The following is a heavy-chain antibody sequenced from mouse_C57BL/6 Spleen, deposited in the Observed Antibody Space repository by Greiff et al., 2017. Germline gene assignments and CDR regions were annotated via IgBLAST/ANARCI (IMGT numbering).Heavy chain of an antibody. V-gene: IGHV5-9-1*02. J-gene: IGHJ3*01. Sequence: EVKVVESGEGLVKPGGSLKLSCAASGFTFSSYAMSWVRQTPEKRLEWVAYISSGGDYIYYADTVKGRFTISRDNARNTLYLQMSSLKSEDTAMDYCTRGEDWERFAYWGQGTLVTVSA. CDR2: ISSGGDYI. CDR3: TRGEDWERFAY. D-gene: IGHD4-1*01. CDR1: GFTFSSYA.